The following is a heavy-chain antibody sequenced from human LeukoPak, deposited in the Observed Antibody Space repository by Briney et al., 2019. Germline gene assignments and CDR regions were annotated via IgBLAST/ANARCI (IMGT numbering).Heavy chain of an antibody. J-gene: IGHJ4*02. CDR1: GGSISSTNW. V-gene: IGHV4-4*02. CDR2: ISPTGET. D-gene: IGHD1-26*01. CDR3: SRESGAFCPFGY. Sequence: PSETLSLTCGVSGGSISSTNWWSWVRHPPGQGLQWIGEISPTGETNYNPSLNGRVTMSLDKSRNQRSLKLTSVTAADTAIYYCSRESGAFCPFGYWGQGTLVIVPP.